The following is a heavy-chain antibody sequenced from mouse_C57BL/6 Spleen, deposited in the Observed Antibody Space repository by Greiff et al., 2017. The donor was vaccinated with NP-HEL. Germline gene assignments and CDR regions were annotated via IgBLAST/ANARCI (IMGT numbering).Heavy chain of an antibody. CDR2: IYPGDGDT. D-gene: IGHD1-1*01. V-gene: IGHV1-82*01. J-gene: IGHJ1*03. CDR1: GYAFSSSW. Sequence: VQLQQSGPELVKPGASVKISCKASGYAFSSSWMNWVKQRPGKGLEWIGRIYPGDGDTNYNGKFKGKATLTADKSSSTAYMQLSSLTSEDSAVYFCATPYYYGSSYWDFDVWGTGTTVTVSS. CDR3: ATPYYYGSSYWDFDV.